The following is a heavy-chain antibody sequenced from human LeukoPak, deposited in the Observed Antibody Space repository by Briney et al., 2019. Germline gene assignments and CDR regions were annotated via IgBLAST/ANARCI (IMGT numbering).Heavy chain of an antibody. J-gene: IGHJ4*02. CDR1: GFTFGDYG. CDR2: FNWNGCGS. V-gene: IGHV3-20*04. CDR3: ARGSGSYPFDY. Sequence: GGSLRLSCAASGFTFGDYGMSWVRHVPGKGLEWMSGFNWNGCGSSFSAYVKGGIIMYREDAKNSLYLKMKSRRCEDTALYYCARGSGSYPFDYWGQGTGVIVS. D-gene: IGHD1-26*01.